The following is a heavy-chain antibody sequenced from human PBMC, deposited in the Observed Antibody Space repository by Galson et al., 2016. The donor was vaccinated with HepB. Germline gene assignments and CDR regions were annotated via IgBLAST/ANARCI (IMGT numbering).Heavy chain of an antibody. CDR1: GLTFSNFW. CDR3: TTVTKI. J-gene: IGHJ4*02. Sequence: SLRLSCAVSGLTFSNFWMSWARQAPGKGLEWVGRIKSKADGGTADYVAPVKGRFTIARDDSKNTLYLQMNSLSNDESAVSYGTTVTKIWGQGTLVTVSS. V-gene: IGHV3-15*01. D-gene: IGHD3-22*01. CDR2: IKSKADGGTA.